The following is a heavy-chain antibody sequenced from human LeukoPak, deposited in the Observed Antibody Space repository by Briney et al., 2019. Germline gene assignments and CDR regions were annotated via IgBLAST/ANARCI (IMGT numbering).Heavy chain of an antibody. CDR2: IIHGGNS. Sequence: SETLSLTCAVYGESFNDYYWTWIRQPPGKGLEWIGEIIHGGNSNYNPSLKSRVSISIDTSNNQFSLKLSSVTAADTAMYYCTRADYSASGKDRRYIWFDPWGQGTLVTVSS. CDR3: TRADYSASGKDRRYIWFDP. J-gene: IGHJ5*02. D-gene: IGHD2-21*01. CDR1: GESFNDYY. V-gene: IGHV4-34*12.